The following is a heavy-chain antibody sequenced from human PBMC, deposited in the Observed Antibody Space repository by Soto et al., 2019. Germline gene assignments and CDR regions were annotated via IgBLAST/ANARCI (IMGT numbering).Heavy chain of an antibody. J-gene: IGHJ4*02. CDR3: ARANGNYDWGPNDY. V-gene: IGHV1-3*01. Sequence: QVQLVQSGAEVKKPGASVRISCKASGYRLPTQTIHWVRQAPGHRLEWMGWINAANGHTKYSQNLQNRVTISSDTSASTVYMKLTGLTSDDTAIYHCARANGNYDWGPNDYWGQGTLVTVSS. CDR1: GYRLPTQT. CDR2: INAANGHT. D-gene: IGHD1-7*01.